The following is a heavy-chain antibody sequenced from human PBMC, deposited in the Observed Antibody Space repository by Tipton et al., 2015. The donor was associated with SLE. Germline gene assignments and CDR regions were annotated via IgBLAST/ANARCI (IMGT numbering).Heavy chain of an antibody. D-gene: IGHD6-13*01. CDR2: INHSGST. CDR1: GYSISSGYY. Sequence: TLSLTCTVSGYSISSGYYWSWIRQPPGKGLEWIGEINHSGSTNYNPSLKSRVTISVDTSKNQFSLKLSSVTAADTAVYYCARVVAAAGTAFDIWGQGTMVTVSS. CDR3: ARVVAAAGTAFDI. V-gene: IGHV4-38-2*02. J-gene: IGHJ3*02.